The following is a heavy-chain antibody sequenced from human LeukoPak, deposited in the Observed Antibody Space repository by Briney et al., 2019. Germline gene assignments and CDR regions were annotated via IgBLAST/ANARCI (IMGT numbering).Heavy chain of an antibody. V-gene: IGHV3-9*01. J-gene: IGHJ4*02. D-gene: IGHD6-13*01. Sequence: PGRSLRLSCAASGFTFDDYAMYWVRQAPGKGLEWISNINWNSGSVGYADSVKGRFTISRDNAKNSLYLQMNSLRAEDTALYYCAKGSGYSRGGIDYWGQGTLVTVSS. CDR3: AKGSGYSRGGIDY. CDR1: GFTFDDYA. CDR2: INWNSGSV.